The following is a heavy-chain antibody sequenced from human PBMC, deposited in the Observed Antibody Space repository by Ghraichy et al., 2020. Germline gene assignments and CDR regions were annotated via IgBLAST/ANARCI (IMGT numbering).Heavy chain of an antibody. Sequence: GESLNISCKGFGYNFTNHWISWVRQTPGKGLELMGRIDPSDSYSTFSPSFQGHVTISIDKSINTAFLQWTSLKASDTAMYYCAKGASTTPGAPGGALEFEGWGQGTLVTVSS. CDR3: AKGASTTPGAPGGALEFEG. CDR1: GYNFTNHW. D-gene: IGHD3-3*01. CDR2: IDPSDSYS. J-gene: IGHJ4*02. V-gene: IGHV5-10-1*01.